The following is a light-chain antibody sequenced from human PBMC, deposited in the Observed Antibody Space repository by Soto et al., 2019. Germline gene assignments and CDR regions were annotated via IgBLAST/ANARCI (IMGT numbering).Light chain of an antibody. V-gene: IGKV1-5*03. Sequence: IELNKAPSSLSGDVGDSVTITCKASQTISSWLAWYQQKPGKAPKLLIYKASTLKRGVPSRVSGSGSGKERTVANSSKRSEALAALFSQLYKSYSQVFGPGTKVDIK. J-gene: IGKJ1*01. CDR1: QTISSW. CDR2: KAS. CDR3: QLYKSYSQV.